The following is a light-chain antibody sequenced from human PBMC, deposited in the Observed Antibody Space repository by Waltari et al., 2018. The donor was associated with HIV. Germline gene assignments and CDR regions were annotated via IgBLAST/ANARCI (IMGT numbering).Light chain of an antibody. CDR2: GTR. CDR1: SSNIGAGSD. J-gene: IGLJ2*01. CDR3: QSYDSSLSGVV. Sequence: QSVLTQPPSVSGAPGQRVTISCTGSSSNIGAGSDVHWYQQLPGTAPKLLIYGTRYRPSGVPDRFSGSKSGTSASLAITGLQAEDEADYYCQSYDSSLSGVVFGGGTRLTVL. V-gene: IGLV1-40*01.